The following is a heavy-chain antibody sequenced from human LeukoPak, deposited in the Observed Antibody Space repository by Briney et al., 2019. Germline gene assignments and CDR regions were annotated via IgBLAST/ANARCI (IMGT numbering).Heavy chain of an antibody. V-gene: IGHV3-11*01. Sequence: SGVSLRLSCEASGFILSTAWMTWIRQAPGKGLEWVSHISSSGTTIYYADSVKGRFTLSRDNAKNSLYLQMNSLRAEDTAVYYCARDQNIVGDWGQGTLVTVSS. D-gene: IGHD2/OR15-2a*01. J-gene: IGHJ4*02. CDR3: ARDQNIVGD. CDR2: ISSSGTTI. CDR1: GFILSTAW.